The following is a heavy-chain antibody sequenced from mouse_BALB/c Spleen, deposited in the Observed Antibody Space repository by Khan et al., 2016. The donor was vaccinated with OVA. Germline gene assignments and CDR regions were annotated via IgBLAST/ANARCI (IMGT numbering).Heavy chain of an antibody. Sequence: EVQLQQSGPGLVKPSQSLSLTCTVTGYSITSDYAWNWIRQFPGNKLEWMGYINYSGSTSYHPSLKSRISITRDTSKHQFFLQLNSVTTEDTATDYCARGVRLTYWGQGTLVTVSA. D-gene: IGHD2-14*01. V-gene: IGHV3-2*02. J-gene: IGHJ3*01. CDR3: ARGVRLTY. CDR1: GYSITSDYA. CDR2: INYSGST.